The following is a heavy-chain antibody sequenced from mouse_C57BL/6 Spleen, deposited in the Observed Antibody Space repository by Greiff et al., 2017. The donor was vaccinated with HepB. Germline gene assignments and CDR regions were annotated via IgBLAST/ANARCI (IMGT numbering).Heavy chain of an antibody. Sequence: QVQLQQPGAELVKPGASVKLSCKASGYTFTSYWMHWVKQRPGQGLEWIGMIHPNSGSTNYNEKFKSKDTLTVDKSSSTAYMQLSSRTSEDSAVYYCARRGSSESYYAMDYWGQGTSVTVSS. V-gene: IGHV1-64*01. J-gene: IGHJ4*01. CDR2: IHPNSGST. D-gene: IGHD1-1*01. CDR3: ARRGSSESYYAMDY. CDR1: GYTFTSYW.